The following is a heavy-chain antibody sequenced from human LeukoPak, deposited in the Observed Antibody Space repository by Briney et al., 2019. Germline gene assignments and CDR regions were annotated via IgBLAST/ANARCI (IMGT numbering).Heavy chain of an antibody. D-gene: IGHD6-13*01. Sequence: GGSLRLSCAASGFAVSRSFMNWVRQAPGKGLEWLSILYRDAGGGTTGTTYYADSVKGRFTISRDNFKNTLYLQMNSLRDEDTAVYYCARAQPDTGYSSSWYEEYYMDVWGKGTTVTVSS. J-gene: IGHJ6*03. CDR2: LYRDAGGGTTGTT. CDR3: ARAQPDTGYSSSWYEEYYMDV. CDR1: GFAVSRSF. V-gene: IGHV3-53*01.